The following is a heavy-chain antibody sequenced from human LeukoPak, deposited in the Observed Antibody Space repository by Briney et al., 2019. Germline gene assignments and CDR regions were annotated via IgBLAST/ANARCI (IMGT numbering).Heavy chain of an antibody. Sequence: GGSLRLSCAASGFTLSSNYMSWVRQAPGKGLEWVSVIYSGGSTYYSDSVKGGFTISRDNSKNTLYLQMNSLRAEDTAVYYCARGVDPRDLKPRDYWGQGTLVTVSS. CDR2: IYSGGST. CDR3: ARGVDPRDLKPRDY. J-gene: IGHJ4*02. V-gene: IGHV3-53*01. CDR1: GFTLSSNY. D-gene: IGHD5-12*01.